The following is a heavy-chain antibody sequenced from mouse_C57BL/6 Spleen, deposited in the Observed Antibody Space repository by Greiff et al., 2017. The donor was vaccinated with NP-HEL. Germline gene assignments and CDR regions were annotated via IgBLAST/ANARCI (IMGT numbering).Heavy chain of an antibody. Sequence: VQLQQPGAELVKPGASVKLSCKASGYTFTSYWMHWVKQRPGQGLEWIGMIHPNSGSTNYNEKFKSKATLTVDKSSSTAYMQLSSLTSEDSAVYYCARTTVVATPYYWGQGTTHTVSS. J-gene: IGHJ2*01. D-gene: IGHD1-1*01. V-gene: IGHV1-64*01. CDR2: IHPNSGST. CDR3: ARTTVVATPYY. CDR1: GYTFTSYW.